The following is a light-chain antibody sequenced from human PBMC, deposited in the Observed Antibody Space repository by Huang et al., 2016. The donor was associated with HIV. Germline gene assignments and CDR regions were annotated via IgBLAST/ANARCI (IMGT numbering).Light chain of an antibody. J-gene: IGKJ1*01. Sequence: DIIMTQSPDSLALSLGGRAAINYTASQSVLKTSNNKNCLSWYQLKVGQPPKLLIYWASTRESGVPDRFSGSGSGTHFTLTIASLQAEDVAVYYCHQCYDIPQTFGQGTKVEVK. V-gene: IGKV4-1*01. CDR2: WAS. CDR3: HQCYDIPQT. CDR1: QSVLKTSNNKNC.